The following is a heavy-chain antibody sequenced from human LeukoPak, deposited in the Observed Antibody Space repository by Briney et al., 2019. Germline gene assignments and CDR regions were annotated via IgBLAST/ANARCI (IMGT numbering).Heavy chain of an antibody. J-gene: IGHJ4*02. CDR1: GYTFTSYY. CDR3: ASEEYCGGDCEGHY. D-gene: IGHD2-21*02. CDR2: INPSGGST. Sequence: GGSPRLSCAASGYTFTSYYMHWVRQAPGQGLEWMGIINPSGGSTSYAQKFQGRVTMTRDTSTSTVYMELSSLRSEDTAVYYCASEEYCGGDCEGHYWGQGTLVTVSS. V-gene: IGHV1-46*01.